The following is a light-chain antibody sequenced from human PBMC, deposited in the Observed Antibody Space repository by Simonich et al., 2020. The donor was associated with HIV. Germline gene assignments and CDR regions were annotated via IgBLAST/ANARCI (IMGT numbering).Light chain of an antibody. V-gene: IGKV3-20*01. Sequence: EIVMTQSPATLSVSPGEGATLSCRANQSVRSNLAWYQQKPGQDPRLLIYDASYRATGIPDQFRCSGSGTGFTLTISRLEPEDFAVYYWQHFGRSPWTFGQGTKVEIK. CDR1: QSVRSN. CDR3: QHFGRSPWT. CDR2: DAS. J-gene: IGKJ1*01.